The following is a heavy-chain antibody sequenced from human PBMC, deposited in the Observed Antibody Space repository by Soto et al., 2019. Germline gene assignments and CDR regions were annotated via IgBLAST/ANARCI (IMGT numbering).Heavy chain of an antibody. CDR2: IYYSGST. CDR3: ARGQPIITMVRGDYGMDV. CDR1: GGSISSGDYY. J-gene: IGHJ6*02. V-gene: IGHV4-30-4*01. D-gene: IGHD3-10*01. Sequence: SETLSLTCTVSGGSISSGDYYWNWIRQPPGKGLEWIGYIYYSGSTYYNPSLKSRVTISVDTSKDQFSLKLSSVTAADTAVYSCARGQPIITMVRGDYGMDVWGQGTRVTASS.